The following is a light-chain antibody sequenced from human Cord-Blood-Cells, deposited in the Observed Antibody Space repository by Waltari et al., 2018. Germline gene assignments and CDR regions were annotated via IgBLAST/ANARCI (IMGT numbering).Light chain of an antibody. CDR3: QQYYSTPYT. CDR1: QSVLYSSNNKNY. CDR2: WAS. V-gene: IGKV4-1*01. J-gene: IGKJ2*01. Sequence: DIVMTQSPDSRAVSLGERATTNCKSRQSVLYSSNNKNYLAWYQQKPGQPPKLLIYWASTRESGVPDRFSGSGSGTDFTLTISSLQAEDVAVYYCQQYYSTPYTFGQGTKLEIK.